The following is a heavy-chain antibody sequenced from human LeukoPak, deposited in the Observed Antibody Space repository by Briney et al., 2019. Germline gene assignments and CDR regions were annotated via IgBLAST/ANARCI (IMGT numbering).Heavy chain of an antibody. V-gene: IGHV3-11*05. J-gene: IGHJ4*02. Sequence: SVRGRFTISRDNAKNSLYLQMNSLRVEDTAIYYCAKGSGGFYGSGSSSDSWGQGTLVTVSS. D-gene: IGHD3-10*01. CDR3: AKGSGGFYGSGSSSDS.